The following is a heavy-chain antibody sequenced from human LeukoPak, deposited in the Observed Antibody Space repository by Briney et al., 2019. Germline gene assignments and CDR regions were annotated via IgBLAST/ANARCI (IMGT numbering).Heavy chain of an antibody. CDR1: GFIFSSYG. CDR2: ISSSSRYI. D-gene: IGHD3-10*01. J-gene: IGHJ6*03. Sequence: GGSLRLSCAASGFIFSSYGMNWVRQAPGKGLEWVSCISSSSRYIYYADSVKGRFTISRDNAKNSLYLQMNSLRAEDTAVYYCARDRKDLTHPYYYGSGSWYYYYMDVWGKGTTVTVSS. CDR3: ARDRKDLTHPYYYGSGSWYYYYMDV. V-gene: IGHV3-21*04.